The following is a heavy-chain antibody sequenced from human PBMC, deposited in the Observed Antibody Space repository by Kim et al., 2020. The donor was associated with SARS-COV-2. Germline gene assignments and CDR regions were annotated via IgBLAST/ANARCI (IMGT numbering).Heavy chain of an antibody. CDR3: AREGHEGGYLT. CDR2: NT. D-gene: IGHD3-22*01. V-gene: IGHV1-3*01. J-gene: IGHJ3*01. Sequence: NTRYSQKFQGRVTITEDTSASTAYMELNSLRSVDTAVYYCAREGHEGGYLTWGQGTMVTVSS.